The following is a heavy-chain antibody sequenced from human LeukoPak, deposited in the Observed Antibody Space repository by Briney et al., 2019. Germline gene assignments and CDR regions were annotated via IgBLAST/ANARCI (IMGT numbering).Heavy chain of an antibody. V-gene: IGHV3-9*01. J-gene: IGHJ4*02. Sequence: PGRSLRLSCAASGFTFDDYAMHWVRQAPGKGPEWVSGISWNSGSIGYADSVKGRFTISRDNAKNSLYLQMNSLRAEDTALYYCAKDMEDYGDYGHFDYWGQGTLVTVPS. CDR1: GFTFDDYA. D-gene: IGHD4-17*01. CDR2: ISWNSGSI. CDR3: AKDMEDYGDYGHFDY.